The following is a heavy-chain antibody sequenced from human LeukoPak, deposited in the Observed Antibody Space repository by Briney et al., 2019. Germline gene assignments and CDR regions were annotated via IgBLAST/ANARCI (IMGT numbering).Heavy chain of an antibody. J-gene: IGHJ4*02. V-gene: IGHV1-2*02. CDR1: GYTFTGYY. D-gene: IGHD6-13*01. CDR3: TSGDTSSWYF. CDR2: INPKTGDT. Sequence: ASVKVSCKTSGYTFTGYYMHWVRQAPGQGLEWMGWINPKTGDTNYVHNFQGRVTMTRDTSISTAYMELSSLRSDDTAMYYCTSGDTSSWYFWGQGTLVTVSS.